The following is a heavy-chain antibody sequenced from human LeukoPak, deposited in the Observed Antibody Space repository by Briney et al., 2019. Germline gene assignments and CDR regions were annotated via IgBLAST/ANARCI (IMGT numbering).Heavy chain of an antibody. CDR2: ISWNSGSI. CDR1: GFTFDDYA. D-gene: IGHD6-13*01. CDR3: AKDMYSSSPEDDAFDI. J-gene: IGHJ3*02. V-gene: IGHV3-9*01. Sequence: SLRLSCAASGFTFDDYAMHWVRQAPGKGLEWVSGISWNSGSIGYADSVKGRFTISRDNAKNSLYLQMNSLRAEDTALYYCAKDMYSSSPEDDAFDIWGQGTMVTVSS.